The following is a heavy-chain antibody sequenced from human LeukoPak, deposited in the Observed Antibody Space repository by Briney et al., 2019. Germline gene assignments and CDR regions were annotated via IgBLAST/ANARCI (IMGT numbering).Heavy chain of an antibody. Sequence: GGSLRLSCAASGFTFSNTWMAWVRQAPGKGLDWVANINQDGGTRQYADSVRGRFTISRDNAKNSLYLEMNSLRDEDTGLYHCARDMKGNLDYWGQGTLVTVSS. D-gene: IGHD3-16*01. CDR3: ARDMKGNLDY. V-gene: IGHV3-7*01. CDR2: INQDGGTR. J-gene: IGHJ4*02. CDR1: GFTFSNTW.